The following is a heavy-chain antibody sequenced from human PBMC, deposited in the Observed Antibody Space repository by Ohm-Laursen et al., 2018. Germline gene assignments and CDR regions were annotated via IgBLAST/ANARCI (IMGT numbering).Heavy chain of an antibody. CDR1: GFTFSSYG. V-gene: IGHV3-33*01. CDR3: ARHDGYGR. Sequence: SSLRLSCTASGFTFSSYGMNWVRKAPGKGLGWVAIIWHDGRNKYYADSVKGRFTISRDNSKNTLYLQMNSLRAEDTAVYYCARHDGYGRWGQGTRVTVSS. D-gene: IGHD5-24*01. J-gene: IGHJ4*02. CDR2: IWHDGRNK.